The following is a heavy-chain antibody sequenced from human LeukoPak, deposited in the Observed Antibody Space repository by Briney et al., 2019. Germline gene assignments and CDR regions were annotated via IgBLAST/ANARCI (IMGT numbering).Heavy chain of an antibody. J-gene: IGHJ4*02. CDR2: FDPEDGET. Sequence: GASVKVSCKVSGYTLTELSMHWVRQAPGKGLEWMGGFDPEDGETIHAQKFQGRVTMTEDTSTDTAYMELSSLRSEDTAVYYCATEGPRPAMVRGVISRPFDYWGQGTLVTVSS. D-gene: IGHD3-10*01. CDR1: GYTLTELS. V-gene: IGHV1-24*01. CDR3: ATEGPRPAMVRGVISRPFDY.